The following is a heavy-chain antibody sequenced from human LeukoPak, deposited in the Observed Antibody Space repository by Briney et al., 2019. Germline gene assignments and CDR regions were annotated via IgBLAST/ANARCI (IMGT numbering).Heavy chain of an antibody. V-gene: IGHV4-4*02. CDR2: IYHSGST. CDR1: GGSISSSNW. Sequence: PSETLSLTCAVSGGSISSSNWWSWVRQPPGKGLEWIGEIYHSGSTNYNPSLKSRVTISVDKSKNQFSLKLSSVTAADTAVYYCARAYIASHLYYFDYWGQGTLVTVSS. CDR3: ARAYIASHLYYFDY. J-gene: IGHJ4*02. D-gene: IGHD2-2*02.